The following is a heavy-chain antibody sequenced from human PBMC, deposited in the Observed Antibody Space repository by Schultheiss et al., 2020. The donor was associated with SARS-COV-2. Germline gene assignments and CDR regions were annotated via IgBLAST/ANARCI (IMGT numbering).Heavy chain of an antibody. V-gene: IGHV3-11*04. CDR2: ISSSGSTI. J-gene: IGHJ4*02. CDR1: GFTFSDYY. Sequence: GGPLRLSCAASGFTFSDYYMSWIRQAPGKGLEWVSYISSSGSTIYYADSVKGRFTISRDNAKNSLYLQMNSLRAEDTAVYYCARDAQPWEPTGSFDYWGQGTLVTVSS. D-gene: IGHD1-26*01. CDR3: ARDAQPWEPTGSFDY.